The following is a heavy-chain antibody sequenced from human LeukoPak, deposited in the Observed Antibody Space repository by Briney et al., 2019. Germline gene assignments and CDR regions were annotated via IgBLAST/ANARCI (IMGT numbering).Heavy chain of an antibody. D-gene: IGHD4-11*01. V-gene: IGHV4-34*01. CDR1: GGSLSGYY. Sequence: PSETLSLTCAVYGGSLSGYYWNWIRQPPGKGLEWIGEINHSGSTNYNPSLKSRVTISVDTSKNQFSLKLSSVTAADTAVYYCASSRNYLLLVWGQGTLVTVSS. CDR2: INHSGST. J-gene: IGHJ4*02. CDR3: ASSRNYLLLV.